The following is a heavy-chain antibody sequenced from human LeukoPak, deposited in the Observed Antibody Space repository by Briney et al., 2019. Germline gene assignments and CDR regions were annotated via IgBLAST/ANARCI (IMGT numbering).Heavy chain of an antibody. J-gene: IGHJ4*02. CDR3: ARVWGSSAPDY. D-gene: IGHD6-6*01. V-gene: IGHV3-21*01. CDR2: ISSSSSYI. CDR1: GFTFSSYT. Sequence: PGGSLRLSCAASGFTFSSYTMNWVRQAPGKGLERVSYISSSSSYIYYADSVKGRFTISRDNAKNSLYLQMNSLRAEDTAVYYCARVWGSSAPDYWGQGTLVTVSS.